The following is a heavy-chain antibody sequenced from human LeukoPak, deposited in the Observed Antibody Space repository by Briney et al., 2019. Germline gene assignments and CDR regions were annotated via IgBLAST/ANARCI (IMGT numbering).Heavy chain of an antibody. CDR1: GYTFTSYY. Sequence: ASVKVSCKAFGYTFTSYYMHWVRQAPGQGLEWMGIINPSGGSTSFAQKFLGRVTITRDTSASTAYMELSSLRSEDTAVYYCASVYDGSSWPIFDYWGQGTLVTVSS. D-gene: IGHD6-13*01. CDR3: ASVYDGSSWPIFDY. CDR2: INPSGGST. J-gene: IGHJ4*02. V-gene: IGHV1-46*01.